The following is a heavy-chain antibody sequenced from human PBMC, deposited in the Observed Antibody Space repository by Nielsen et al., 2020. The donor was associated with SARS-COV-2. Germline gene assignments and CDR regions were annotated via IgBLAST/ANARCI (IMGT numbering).Heavy chain of an antibody. CDR3: ARPERRSYYGSGSMDV. CDR1: GGTFSSYA. J-gene: IGHJ6*02. Sequence: SVQVSCKASGGTFSSYAISWVRQAPGQGLEWMGGIIPIFGTANYAQKFQGRVTITADKSTSTAYMELSSLRSEDTAVYYCARPERRSYYGSGSMDVWGQGTTVTVSS. V-gene: IGHV1-69*06. D-gene: IGHD3-10*01. CDR2: IIPIFGTA.